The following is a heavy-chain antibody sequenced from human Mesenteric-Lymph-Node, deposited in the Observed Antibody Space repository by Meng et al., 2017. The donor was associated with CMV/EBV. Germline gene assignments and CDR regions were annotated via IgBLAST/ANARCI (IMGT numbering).Heavy chain of an antibody. D-gene: IGHD2-21*01. CDR1: GGSIISNY. CDR2: IYYTGYT. CDR3: ARDRVVIAMRPYYFDY. J-gene: IGHJ4*02. V-gene: IGHV4-59*12. Sequence: SETLSLTCTVSGGSIISNYWSWIRQPPGKGLEWIGYIYYTGYTYYNPSLKSRVTISVDTSKNQFSLKLSSVTAADTAVYYFARDRVVIAMRPYYFDYWGQGTLVTVSS.